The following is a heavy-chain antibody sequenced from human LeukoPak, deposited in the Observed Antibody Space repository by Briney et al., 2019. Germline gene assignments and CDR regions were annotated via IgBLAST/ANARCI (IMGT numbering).Heavy chain of an antibody. Sequence: ASVRVSCKASGYTFTGYYMHWVRQAPGQGLEWMGWINPNSGGTNYAQKFQGRVTMTRDTSISTAYMELSRLRSDDTAVYYCARGDTAMARQGLSYWGQGTLVTVSS. CDR2: INPNSGGT. CDR1: GYTFTGYY. V-gene: IGHV1-2*02. CDR3: ARGDTAMARQGLSY. D-gene: IGHD5-18*01. J-gene: IGHJ4*02.